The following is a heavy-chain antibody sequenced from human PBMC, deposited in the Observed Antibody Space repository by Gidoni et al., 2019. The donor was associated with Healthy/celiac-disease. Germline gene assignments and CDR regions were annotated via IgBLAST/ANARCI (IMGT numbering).Heavy chain of an antibody. CDR3: ARQKLVVIREVYWFDP. CDR2: INHSGST. J-gene: IGHJ5*02. D-gene: IGHD3-22*01. CDR1: GGSFRGYY. Sequence: QVQLQQWGAGLLMPSETLSLTCAVYGGSFRGYYWSWIRQPPGKGLEWIGEINHSGSTNYNPSLKSRVTISVDTSKNQFSLKLSSVTAADTAVYYCARQKLVVIREVYWFDPWGQGTLVTVSS. V-gene: IGHV4-34*01.